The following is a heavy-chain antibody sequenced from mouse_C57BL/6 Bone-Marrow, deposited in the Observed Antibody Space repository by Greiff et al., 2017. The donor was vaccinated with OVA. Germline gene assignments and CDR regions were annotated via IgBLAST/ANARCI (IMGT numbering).Heavy chain of an antibody. CDR1: GFNIKDDY. V-gene: IGHV14-4*01. Sequence: VQLQQSGAELVRPGASVKLSCTASGFNIKDDYMHWVKQRPEQGLEWIGCIDPENGDTEYASKFQGKATLTSDTSSNTASLQLSSLTSEDAAISNCSPARVGDFDYWGQGTTLTVSS. J-gene: IGHJ2*01. CDR2: IDPENGDT. D-gene: IGHD3-1*01. CDR3: SPARVGDFDY.